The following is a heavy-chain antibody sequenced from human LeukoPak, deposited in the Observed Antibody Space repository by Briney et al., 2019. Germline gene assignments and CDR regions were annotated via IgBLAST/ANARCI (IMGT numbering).Heavy chain of an antibody. Sequence: GGSLRLSCAASGFTFSSYAMSWVRQAPGKGLEWVSGISGSGGSTYYADSVKGRFTISRDNSKNTLYLQMNSLRAEDPAVYYCAKGSTVTTYGWGVDYWGQGTLVTVSS. CDR1: GFTFSSYA. D-gene: IGHD4-17*01. CDR3: AKGSTVTTYGWGVDY. V-gene: IGHV3-23*01. CDR2: ISGSGGST. J-gene: IGHJ4*02.